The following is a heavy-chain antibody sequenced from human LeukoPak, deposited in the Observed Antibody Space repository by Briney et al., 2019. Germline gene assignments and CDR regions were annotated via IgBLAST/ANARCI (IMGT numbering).Heavy chain of an antibody. V-gene: IGHV1-2*02. CDR1: GYTFTGYY. J-gene: IGHJ4*02. CDR3: ARDATIAADQFDY. Sequence: ASVKVSCKASGYTFTGYYMHWVRQAPGQGLERMGWINPNSGGTNYAQKFQGRVTMTRDTSISTAYMELSRLRSDDTAVYYCARDATIAADQFDYWGQGTLVTVSS. CDR2: INPNSGGT. D-gene: IGHD6-13*01.